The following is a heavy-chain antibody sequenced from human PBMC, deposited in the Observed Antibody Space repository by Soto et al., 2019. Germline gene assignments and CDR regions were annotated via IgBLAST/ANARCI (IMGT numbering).Heavy chain of an antibody. Sequence: SETLSLTCTVSGGSISSGGYYWSWIRQHPGKGLEWIGYIYYSGSTYYNPSLKSRVIISVDTSKNQFSLKLSSVTAADTAVYYCARDAGSSWYWFDPWGQGTLVTVSS. J-gene: IGHJ5*02. CDR3: ARDAGSSWYWFDP. CDR2: IYYSGST. V-gene: IGHV4-31*03. CDR1: GGSISSGGYY. D-gene: IGHD6-13*01.